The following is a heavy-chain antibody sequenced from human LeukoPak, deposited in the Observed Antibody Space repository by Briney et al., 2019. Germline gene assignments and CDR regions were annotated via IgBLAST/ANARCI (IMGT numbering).Heavy chain of an antibody. CDR1: GFTFSSYW. D-gene: IGHD1-26*01. J-gene: IGHJ4*02. CDR3: AKRGAAYYFDY. Sequence: GGSLRLSCAASGFTFSSYWMSWVRQAPGKGLEWVANIKQDGSEKYYVDSVKGRFTISRDNAKNSLYLQMNSLRAEDTALYYCAKRGAAYYFDYWGQGTLVTVSS. V-gene: IGHV3-7*03. CDR2: IKQDGSEK.